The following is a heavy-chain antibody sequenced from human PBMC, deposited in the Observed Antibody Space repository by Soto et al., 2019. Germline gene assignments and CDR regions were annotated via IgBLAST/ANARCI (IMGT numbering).Heavy chain of an antibody. D-gene: IGHD5-12*01. CDR3: ARARSRDGYNYDAFDI. CDR1: GGTFSSYA. CDR2: IIPIFGTA. V-gene: IGHV1-69*12. J-gene: IGHJ3*02. Sequence: QVQLVQSGAEVKKPGSSVKVSCKASGGTFSSYAISWVRQAPGQGLEWIGGIIPIFGTANYAQKFQGRVTITADESTSTAYMELSSLRSEDTAVYYCARARSRDGYNYDAFDIWGQGTMVTVSS.